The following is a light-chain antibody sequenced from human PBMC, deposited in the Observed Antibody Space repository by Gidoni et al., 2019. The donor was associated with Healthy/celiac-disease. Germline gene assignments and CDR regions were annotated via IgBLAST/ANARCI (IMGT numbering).Light chain of an antibody. CDR2: ASS. V-gene: IGKV1-39*01. CDR1: QSISSY. J-gene: IGKJ2*01. Sequence: DIQMTQSPSSLSASVGDRVTITCRASQSISSYLNWYQQKPGKAPKRLIYASSSLQSGVPSRCSGSGSRTDFTLTISSLQPEDFATYYCQQSYSTPYTFGQGTKLEIK. CDR3: QQSYSTPYT.